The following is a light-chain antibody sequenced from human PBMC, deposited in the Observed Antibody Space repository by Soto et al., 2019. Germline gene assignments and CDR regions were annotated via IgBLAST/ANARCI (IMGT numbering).Light chain of an antibody. Sequence: DFHLSSTPSTLSATVGARFTITCRASQNIRSRLAWFQQKPGKAPKLLIYDASSLESGVPQRFSGSGSGTEFTLTGTSLQPEDFASYFCQQYDKYSTFGHGTKVDI. V-gene: IGKV1-5*01. CDR3: QQYDKYST. J-gene: IGKJ1*01. CDR1: QNIRSR. CDR2: DAS.